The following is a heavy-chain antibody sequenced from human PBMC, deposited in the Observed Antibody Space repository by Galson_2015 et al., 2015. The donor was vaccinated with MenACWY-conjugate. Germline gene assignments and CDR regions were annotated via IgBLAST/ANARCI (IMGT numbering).Heavy chain of an antibody. CDR3: AREKNLEMVYYYGMDV. V-gene: IGHV3-21*01. Sequence: SLRLSCAASGFTFSSYSMNWVRQAPGKGLEWVSSISSSSSYIYYADSVKGRFTISRDNAKNSLYLQMNSLRAEDTAVYYCAREKNLEMVYYYGMDVWGQGTTVTVSS. CDR1: GFTFSSYS. D-gene: IGHD1-1*01. CDR2: ISSSSSYI. J-gene: IGHJ6*02.